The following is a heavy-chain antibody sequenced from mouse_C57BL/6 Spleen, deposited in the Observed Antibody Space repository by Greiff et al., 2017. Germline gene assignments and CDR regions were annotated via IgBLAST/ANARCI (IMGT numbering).Heavy chain of an antibody. CDR3: AREYYGSNAMDY. V-gene: IGHV3-6*01. CDR2: ISYDGSN. CDR1: GYSITSGYY. J-gene: IGHJ4*01. D-gene: IGHD1-1*01. Sequence: ESGPGLVKPSQSLSLTCSVTGYSITSGYYWNWIRQFPGNKLEWMGYISYDGSNNYNPSLKNRISITRDTSKNQFFLKLNSVTTEDTATYYCAREYYGSNAMDYWGQGTSVTVSS.